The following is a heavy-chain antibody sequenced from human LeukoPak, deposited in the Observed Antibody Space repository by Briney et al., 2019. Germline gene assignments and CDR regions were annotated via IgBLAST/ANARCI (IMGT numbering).Heavy chain of an antibody. V-gene: IGHV4-61*02. J-gene: IGHJ6*02. D-gene: IGHD2-2*02. Sequence: SQTLSLTCTVSGGSISSGSYYWSWIRQPAGEGLEWIGRIYTSGSTNYNPSLKSRVTISVDTSKNQFSLKLSSVTAADTAVYYCARGYCSSTSCYNYYYGMDVWGQGTTVTVSS. CDR2: IYTSGST. CDR1: GGSISSGSYY. CDR3: ARGYCSSTSCYNYYYGMDV.